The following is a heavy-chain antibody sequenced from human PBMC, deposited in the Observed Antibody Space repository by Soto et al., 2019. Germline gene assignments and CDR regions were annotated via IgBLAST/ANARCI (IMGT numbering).Heavy chain of an antibody. CDR2: IKSDGSST. D-gene: IGHD3-10*01. Sequence: GGSLRLSCAASGFTSSNYWMHWVLQAPGKGLVWVSRIKSDGSSTSYADSVKGRFTISRDNAKETLDLQMHGLRAEDMAVYYCARSVRSGSFPYYYYAMGGCGKRSTVSASS. CDR3: ARSVRSGSFPYYYYAMGG. CDR1: GFTSSNYW. V-gene: IGHV3-74*01. J-gene: IGHJ6*01.